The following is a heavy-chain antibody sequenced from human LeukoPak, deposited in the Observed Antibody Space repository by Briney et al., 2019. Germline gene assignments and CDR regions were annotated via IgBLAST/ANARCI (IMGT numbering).Heavy chain of an antibody. V-gene: IGHV1-2*06. D-gene: IGHD4-17*01. CDR2: INPNSGGT. CDR3: ARHDYGDYDWFDP. CDR1: GYTFTGYY. Sequence: ASVKVSCKASGYTFTGYYTHWVRQAPGQGLEWMGRINPNSGGTNYAQKFQGRVTMTRDTSISTAYMELSRLRSDDTAVYYCARHDYGDYDWFDPWGQGTLVTVSS. J-gene: IGHJ5*02.